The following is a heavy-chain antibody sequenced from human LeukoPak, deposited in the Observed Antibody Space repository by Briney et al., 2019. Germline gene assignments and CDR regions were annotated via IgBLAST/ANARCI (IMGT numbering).Heavy chain of an antibody. J-gene: IGHJ4*02. V-gene: IGHV3-21*04. Sequence: GGSLRLSCAASGFTFSSYSMNWVRQAPGKGLEWVSSISSSSSYIYYADSMKGRFTISRDNAKNSLYLQMNSLRAEDTALYYCAKDIPYGSGSYGLYYWGQGTLVTVSS. CDR2: ISSSSSYI. CDR3: AKDIPYGSGSYGLYY. D-gene: IGHD3-10*01. CDR1: GFTFSSYS.